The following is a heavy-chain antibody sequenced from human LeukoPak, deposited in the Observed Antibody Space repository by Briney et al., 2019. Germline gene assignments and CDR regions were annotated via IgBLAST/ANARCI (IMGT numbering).Heavy chain of an antibody. CDR1: GFIFSPYA. Sequence: GGSLRLSCSASGFIFSPYAMHWVRQAPGKGLEYVSSISSEGKTTNYADSVKGRFTISRDNPKNTLYLQMSSLRPEDTAVYYCVKDRWVDHWGQGTLVTVSS. V-gene: IGHV3-64D*06. D-gene: IGHD6-13*01. J-gene: IGHJ4*02. CDR3: VKDRWVDH. CDR2: ISSEGKTT.